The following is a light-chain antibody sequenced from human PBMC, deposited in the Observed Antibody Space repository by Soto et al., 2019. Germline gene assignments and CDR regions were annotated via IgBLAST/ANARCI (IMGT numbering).Light chain of an antibody. J-gene: IGLJ1*01. V-gene: IGLV2-14*01. CDR3: TSYTSASTGV. CDR2: EVS. Sequence: QSALTQPASVSESPGQSITISCTGTSSDVGAYDYVSWYQQHPGKAPKLMISEVSNRPSGISNRFSGSKSGNTASLTISGLQAEDEADYYCTSYTSASTGVFGPGTKLTVL. CDR1: SSDVGAYDY.